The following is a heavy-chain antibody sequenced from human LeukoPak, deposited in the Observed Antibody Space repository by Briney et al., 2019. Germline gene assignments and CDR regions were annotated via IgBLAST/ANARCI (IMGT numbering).Heavy chain of an antibody. Sequence: ASVKVSCKASGYTFTSYAMNWVRQAPGQGLEWMGWINTNTGNPTYAQGFTGRFVLSLDTSVSTAYLQISSLKAEDTAVYYCARQHDYGGNGGFDPWGQGTLVTVSS. D-gene: IGHD4-23*01. V-gene: IGHV7-4-1*02. CDR2: INTNTGNP. J-gene: IGHJ5*02. CDR3: ARQHDYGGNGGFDP. CDR1: GYTFTSYA.